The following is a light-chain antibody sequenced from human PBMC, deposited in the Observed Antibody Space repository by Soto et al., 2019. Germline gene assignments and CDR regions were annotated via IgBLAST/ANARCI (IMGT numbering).Light chain of an antibody. CDR2: AAS. CDR3: QQYGSSPWT. J-gene: IGKJ1*01. CDR1: QSVSSTY. V-gene: IGKV3-20*01. Sequence: VLTQSSGTLSLSPGERATLSCRASQSVSSTYLAWYQQKPGQAPRLLIYAASSRATGIPDRFSGSGSGTDFTLTISRLEPEDFAVYYCQQYGSSPWTFGQGTKVDIK.